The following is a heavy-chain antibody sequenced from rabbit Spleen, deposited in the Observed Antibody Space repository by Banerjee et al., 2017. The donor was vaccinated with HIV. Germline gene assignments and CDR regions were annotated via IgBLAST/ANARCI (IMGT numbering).Heavy chain of an antibody. CDR3: ARDTGSSFSTYGMDL. D-gene: IGHD8-1*01. CDR1: GFSFSAGYY. CDR2: IYADSFGST. Sequence: QSLEESGGDLVKPGASLTLTCTASGFSFSAGYYMCWVRQAPGKGLEWIACIYADSFGSTAYASWAKGRFTISKTSATTVTLQMTSLTVADTATYFCARDTGSSFSTYGMDLWGPGTLVTVS. V-gene: IGHV1S40*01. J-gene: IGHJ6*01.